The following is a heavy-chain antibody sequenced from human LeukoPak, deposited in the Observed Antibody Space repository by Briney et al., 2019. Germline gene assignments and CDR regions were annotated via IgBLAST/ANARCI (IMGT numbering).Heavy chain of an antibody. V-gene: IGHV1-8*03. Sequence: ASVKVSCKASGYTFTSYDINWVRQATGQGLEWMGWMNPNSGNTGYAQKFQGRVTITRNTSISTAYMELSSLRSEDTAVYYCASGGYSGWLRSKIVPGGAFDIWGQGTMVTVSS. CDR3: ASGGYSGWLRSKIVPGGAFDI. J-gene: IGHJ3*02. CDR2: MNPNSGNT. CDR1: GYTFTSYD. D-gene: IGHD1-26*01.